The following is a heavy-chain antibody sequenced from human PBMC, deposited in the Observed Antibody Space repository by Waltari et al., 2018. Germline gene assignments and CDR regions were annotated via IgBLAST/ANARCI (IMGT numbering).Heavy chain of an antibody. D-gene: IGHD5-12*01. J-gene: IGHJ4*02. CDR1: GFRCGDEW. V-gene: IGHV3-74*01. CDR2: INVDGGYI. Sequence: EVHLAESGGGVVQPGGALRLSCTGSGFRCGDEWMQWVRQAPGKGLGWVSRINVDGGYISYGDSVKGRFTISRDNAKNTVFLQLNSLRADDTAVYFCARKAGSGYPYGPFYYDNWGQGTLVTVSS. CDR3: ARKAGSGYPYGPFYYDN.